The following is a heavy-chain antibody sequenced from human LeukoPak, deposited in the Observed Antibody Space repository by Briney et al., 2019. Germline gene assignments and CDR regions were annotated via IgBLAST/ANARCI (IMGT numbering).Heavy chain of an antibody. CDR2: ISAYNGNT. D-gene: IGHD3-22*01. V-gene: IGHV1-18*01. J-gene: IGHJ4*02. CDR1: GYTFTSYG. Sequence: GASVKVSCKASGYTFTSYGISWVRQAPGQGLEWMGWISAYNGNTNYAQKLQGRVTMTTDTSTSTAYMELRSLRSDDTAVYYCARDRYYDSSGPIDYWGQGTLVTVSS. CDR3: ARDRYYDSSGPIDY.